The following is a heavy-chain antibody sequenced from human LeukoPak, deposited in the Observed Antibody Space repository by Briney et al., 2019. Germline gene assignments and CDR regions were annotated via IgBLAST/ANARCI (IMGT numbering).Heavy chain of an antibody. D-gene: IGHD6-19*01. CDR3: ARGSSGWYVDY. J-gene: IGHJ4*02. Sequence: GGSLRLSCAASGFTFSDHWMHWVRQAPGKGLEWLSRIYNDGGRTSYADSVKGRFTISRDNGKNTLFLQLNSLRAEDTAVYYCARGSSGWYVDYWAQGTLVTVSS. CDR2: IYNDGGRT. V-gene: IGHV3-74*01. CDR1: GFTFSDHW.